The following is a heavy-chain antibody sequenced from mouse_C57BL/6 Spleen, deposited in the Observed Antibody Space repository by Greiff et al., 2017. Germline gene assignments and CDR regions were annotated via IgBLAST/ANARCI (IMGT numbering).Heavy chain of an antibody. CDR3: ARERDYYGSPVYFDY. J-gene: IGHJ2*01. CDR2: IYPGSGNT. D-gene: IGHD1-1*01. CDR1: GYTFTDYY. Sequence: VQLQQSGAELVRPGASVKLSCKASGYTFTDYYIHWVKQRPGQGLEWIARIYPGSGNTNYNEKFKGKATLTAEKSSSPAYIQLSSLTSEDSSIYFCARERDYYGSPVYFDYWGQGTTLTVSS. V-gene: IGHV1-76*01.